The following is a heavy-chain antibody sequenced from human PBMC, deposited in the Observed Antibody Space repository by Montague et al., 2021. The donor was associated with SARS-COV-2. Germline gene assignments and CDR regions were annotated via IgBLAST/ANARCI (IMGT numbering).Heavy chain of an antibody. CDR3: AHRPSIAAAGTFRFDP. J-gene: IGHJ5*02. V-gene: IGHV2-5*02. CDR1: GFSLSTSGVG. D-gene: IGHD6-13*01. CDR2: IYWDDDK. Sequence: PALVKPTQTLTLTSTFSGFSLSTSGVGVGWIRQPPGKALEWLALIYWDDDKRYSPSLKSRLTITKDTSKNQVVLTMTNTDPVDTATHYCAHRPSIAAAGTFRFDPWGQGTLVTVSS.